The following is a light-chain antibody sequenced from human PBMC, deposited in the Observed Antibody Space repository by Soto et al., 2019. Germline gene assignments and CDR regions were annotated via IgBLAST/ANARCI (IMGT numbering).Light chain of an antibody. CDR3: QIWGTGMDV. J-gene: IGLJ7*01. Sequence: QPVLTQSPSASASLGASVKLTCTLSSGHSRYAIAWHQQQPEKGPRYLMKVNSDGSHSNGDGIPDRFSGSSSGAERYLTISSLQSEDEADYYCQIWGTGMDVFGGGTQLTVL. CDR2: VNSDGSH. V-gene: IGLV4-69*01. CDR1: SGHSRYA.